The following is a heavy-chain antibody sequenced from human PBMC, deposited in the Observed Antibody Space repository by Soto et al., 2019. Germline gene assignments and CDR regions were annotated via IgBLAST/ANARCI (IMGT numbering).Heavy chain of an antibody. CDR1: GGSISSGGYY. J-gene: IGHJ5*02. CDR3: ARLRSQRAWFDP. V-gene: IGHV4-31*03. CDR2: IYYSGST. Sequence: SETLSLTCTVSGGSISSGGYYWSWIRQHPGKGLEWIGYIYYSGSTYYNPSLKSRVTISVDTSKNQFSLTPSSVTAADTAVYYCARLRSQRAWFDPWGQGTLVTVSS. D-gene: IGHD5-12*01.